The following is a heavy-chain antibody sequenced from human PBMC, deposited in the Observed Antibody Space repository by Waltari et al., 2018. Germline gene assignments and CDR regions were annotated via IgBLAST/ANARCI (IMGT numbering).Heavy chain of an antibody. CDR1: GGSISSSSYY. V-gene: IGHV4-39*01. CDR3: ARQVAAAGEIY. CDR2: IYYSGST. Sequence: QLQLQESGPGLVKPSETLSLNCTVPGGSISSSSYYWGWIRQPPGKGLEWIGSIYYSGSTYYNPSLKSRVTISVDTSKNQFSLKLSSVTAADTAVYYCARQVAAAGEIYWGQGTLVTVSS. D-gene: IGHD6-13*01. J-gene: IGHJ4*02.